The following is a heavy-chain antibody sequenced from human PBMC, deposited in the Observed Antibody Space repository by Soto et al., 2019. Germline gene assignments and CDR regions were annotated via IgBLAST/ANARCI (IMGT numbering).Heavy chain of an antibody. J-gene: IGHJ4*02. CDR3: ARAMANYFDY. Sequence: QVQLQESGPGLVKPSQTLSVTCTVSGGSVSSDDYSWSWIRQHPGKGLEWIGYIRDSGSTYYNPALEGRGTISVDTSKNQFSLRLRSVTAADTAVYYCARAMANYFDYWGQGTLVTASS. CDR1: GGSVSSDDYS. CDR2: IRDSGST. D-gene: IGHD2-8*01. V-gene: IGHV4-31*03.